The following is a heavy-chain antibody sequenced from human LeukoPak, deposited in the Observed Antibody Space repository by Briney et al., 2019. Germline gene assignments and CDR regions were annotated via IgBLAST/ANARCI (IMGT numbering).Heavy chain of an antibody. Sequence: PGGSLRLSCAASGFIFRTFGMHWVRQAPGKGLQWVASIWYDETNKYYADSVKGRFTISRDNFKNTLYLQMNSLRAEDTAVYYCATDSGIVAGMDVWGQGTTVTVSS. J-gene: IGHJ6*02. CDR2: IWYDETNK. D-gene: IGHD6-13*01. V-gene: IGHV3-33*01. CDR3: ATDSGIVAGMDV. CDR1: GFIFRTFG.